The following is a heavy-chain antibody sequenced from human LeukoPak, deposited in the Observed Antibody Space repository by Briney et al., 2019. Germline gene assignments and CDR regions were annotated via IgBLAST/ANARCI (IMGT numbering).Heavy chain of an antibody. V-gene: IGHV1-2*02. J-gene: IGHJ5*02. D-gene: IGHD2-2*02. CDR1: GYTFTGYY. Sequence: ASVKVSCKASGYTFTGYYMHWVRQAPGQGLEWMGWINPNSGGTNYAQKFQGRVTMTRDTSISTAYMELSRLRSDGTAVYYCARDALHLLYGFDPWGQGTLVTVSS. CDR3: ARDALHLLYGFDP. CDR2: INPNSGGT.